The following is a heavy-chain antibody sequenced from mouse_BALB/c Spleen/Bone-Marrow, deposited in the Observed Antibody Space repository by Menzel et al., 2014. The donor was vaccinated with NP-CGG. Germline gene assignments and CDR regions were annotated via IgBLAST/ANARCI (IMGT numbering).Heavy chain of an antibody. CDR3: ARSGSSSGYFDY. V-gene: IGHV5-17*02. Sequence: EVQGVESGGGLVQPGGSRKLSCAASGFTFSSFGMHWVRQAPEKGLEWAAYISSGSSTVYYADKVMGRFTISRDNPKNTLFLQMTSLRSEDTAMYYCARSGSSSGYFDYWGQGTTLTVSS. CDR1: GFTFSSFG. D-gene: IGHD1-1*01. J-gene: IGHJ2*01. CDR2: ISSGSSTV.